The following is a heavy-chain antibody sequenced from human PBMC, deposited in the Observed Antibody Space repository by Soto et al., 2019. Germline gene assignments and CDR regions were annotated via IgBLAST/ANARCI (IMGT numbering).Heavy chain of an antibody. CDR1: GFTFDDYA. V-gene: IGHV3-9*01. J-gene: IGHJ1*01. CDR3: VKDESINWYSGHFRH. CDR2: INWNSGSI. Sequence: EVQLVESGGGLVQPGRSLRLSCAASGFTFDDYAMHWVRQVPGKGLEWVSGINWNSGSIGYADSVKGRFAISRDNAKNSLHLQMNSLRAEDTAFYCVKDESINWYSGHFRHWGQGTLVTVSS. D-gene: IGHD6-13*01.